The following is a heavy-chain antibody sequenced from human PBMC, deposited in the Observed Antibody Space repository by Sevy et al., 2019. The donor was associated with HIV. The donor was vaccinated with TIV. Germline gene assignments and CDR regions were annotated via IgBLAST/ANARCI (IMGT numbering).Heavy chain of an antibody. D-gene: IGHD1-26*01. V-gene: IGHV3-23*01. CDR1: GFTFSSYA. J-gene: IGHJ3*02. CDR2: ISGSGGST. CDR3: AKDLVGATEADAFDI. Sequence: GGSLRLSCAASGFTFSSYAMSWVRQAPGKGLEWVSAISGSGGSTYYADSVKGRFTISRDNSKNTLYLQMNSLRAEDTAVYYSAKDLVGATEADAFDIWGQGTMVTVSS.